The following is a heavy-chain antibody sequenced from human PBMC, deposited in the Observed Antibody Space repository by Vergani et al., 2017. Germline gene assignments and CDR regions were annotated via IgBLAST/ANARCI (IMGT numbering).Heavy chain of an antibody. CDR1: GFTFRNYG. Sequence: VQLVESGGGVVQPGRSLRLSCAASGFTFRNYGMHWVRQAPGKGLEWVSGINWNSDSIAYADSVKGRFTISRDNAKNSLYLQMNSLRAEDTALYYCVKDIAASGNYWYFDLWGRGTLVTVSS. CDR2: INWNSDSI. J-gene: IGHJ2*01. V-gene: IGHV3-9*01. D-gene: IGHD6-13*01. CDR3: VKDIAASGNYWYFDL.